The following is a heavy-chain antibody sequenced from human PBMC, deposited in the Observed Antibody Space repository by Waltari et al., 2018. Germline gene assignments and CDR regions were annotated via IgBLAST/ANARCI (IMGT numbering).Heavy chain of an antibody. Sequence: QLQLQESGPGLVKPSETLSLTCTVSGGSISSSSYYWGWIRQPPGKGLEWIGSIYYSGSTYSNPSLKSRVTISVDTSKNQFSLKLSSVTAADTAVYYCARVWYSSSWYYFDYWGQGTLVTVSS. D-gene: IGHD6-13*01. CDR2: IYYSGST. CDR1: GGSISSSSYY. J-gene: IGHJ4*02. V-gene: IGHV4-39*01. CDR3: ARVWYSSSWYYFDY.